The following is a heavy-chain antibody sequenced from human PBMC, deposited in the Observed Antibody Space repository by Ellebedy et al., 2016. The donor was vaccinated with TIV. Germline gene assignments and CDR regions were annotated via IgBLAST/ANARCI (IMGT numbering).Heavy chain of an antibody. Sequence: PGGSLRLSCAASGFTFSDHYMDWVRQAPGKGLEWVGRSRNKATSYTTEYGASVKGRFSISRGDSENSLYLQMNSLKSEDTAVYYCARASGGGYTAFDFWGQGTLVTVSS. V-gene: IGHV3-72*01. CDR2: SRNKATSYTT. CDR1: GFTFSDHY. J-gene: IGHJ4*02. D-gene: IGHD1-26*01. CDR3: ARASGGGYTAFDF.